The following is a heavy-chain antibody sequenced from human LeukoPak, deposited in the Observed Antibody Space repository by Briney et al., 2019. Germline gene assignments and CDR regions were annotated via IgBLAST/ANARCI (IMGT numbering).Heavy chain of an antibody. V-gene: IGHV3-30*18. CDR3: AKELSMIVALDLFDY. Sequence: GRSLRLSCAASGFTFSSYGMHWVRQAPGKGLEWVAVISYDGSNKYYADSVKGRFTISRDNSKNTLYPQMNSLRAEDTAVYYCAKELSMIVALDLFDYWGQGTLVTVSS. D-gene: IGHD3-22*01. CDR2: ISYDGSNK. CDR1: GFTFSSYG. J-gene: IGHJ4*02.